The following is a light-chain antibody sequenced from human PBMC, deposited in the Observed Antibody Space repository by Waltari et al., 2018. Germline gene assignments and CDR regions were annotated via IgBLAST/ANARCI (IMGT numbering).Light chain of an antibody. CDR1: QSVTRAL. CDR2: GAS. V-gene: IGKV3-20*01. CDR3: QHYLRLPVT. Sequence: EIVLTQSPGTLSLSPGESATLSCRDSQSVTRALAWYQQKTGQAPRLRIYGASNRATGIPDRFSGSGSGTEFSLTISSLEPEDFAVYYCQHYLRLPVTFGQGTKVEVK. J-gene: IGKJ1*01.